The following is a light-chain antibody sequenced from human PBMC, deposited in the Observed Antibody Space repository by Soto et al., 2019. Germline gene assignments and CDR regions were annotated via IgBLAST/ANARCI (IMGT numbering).Light chain of an antibody. V-gene: IGLV7-46*01. CDR3: LLSYSGALYV. Sequence: QGVVTQEASRTVSPGGTVTLTCGSSTGAVTSGHYPYWFQQKPGQAPRTLIYDTSNKHSWTPARFSGSLLGGKAALTLSGAQPEDEAEYYCLLSYSGALYVFETGTKV. CDR1: TGAVTSGHY. CDR2: DTS. J-gene: IGLJ1*01.